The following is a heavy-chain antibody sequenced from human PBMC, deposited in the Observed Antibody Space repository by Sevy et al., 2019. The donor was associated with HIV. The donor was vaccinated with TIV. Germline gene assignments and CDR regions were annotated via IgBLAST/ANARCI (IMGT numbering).Heavy chain of an antibody. CDR3: VREGLGGFSYSLDC. CDR2: MKQDGSEK. Sequence: GESLKISCAASGFTFSSYWMSWVRQAPGKGLEWVATMKQDGSEKYYVDSVEGRFTISRDNAKHSLYLQMNSLRAEDTAVYYCVREGLGGFSYSLDCWGQGTLVTVSS. V-gene: IGHV3-7*01. CDR1: GFTFSSYW. J-gene: IGHJ4*02. D-gene: IGHD5-18*01.